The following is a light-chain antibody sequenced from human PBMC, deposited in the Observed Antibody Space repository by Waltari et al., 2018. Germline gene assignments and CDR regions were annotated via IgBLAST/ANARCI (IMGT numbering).Light chain of an antibody. V-gene: IGLV4-69*01. Sequence: QLVLTQSPSASASLGASVKLTCTLSSGHSTNIIAWLQQQPEKGPRYLMNVNSDGSHNKGVGIPYRFSGSSSGAERYLTISSLQSEDEADYHCQTGGHGTWVFGGGTRLTVL. J-gene: IGLJ3*02. CDR1: SGHSTNI. CDR3: QTGGHGTWV. CDR2: VNSDGSH.